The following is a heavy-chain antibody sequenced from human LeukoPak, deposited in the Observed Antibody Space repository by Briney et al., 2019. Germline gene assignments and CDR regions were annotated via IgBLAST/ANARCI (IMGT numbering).Heavy chain of an antibody. CDR1: GFTVSSNY. D-gene: IGHD4-17*01. Sequence: PGGSLRLSCAASGFTVSSNYMSWVRQAPGKGLEWVSAISGSGGSTYYADSVKGRFTISRDNSKNTLYLQMNSLRAEDTAVYYCAKDRHGLRSYFDYWGQGTLVTVSS. V-gene: IGHV3-23*01. CDR2: ISGSGGST. J-gene: IGHJ4*02. CDR3: AKDRHGLRSYFDY.